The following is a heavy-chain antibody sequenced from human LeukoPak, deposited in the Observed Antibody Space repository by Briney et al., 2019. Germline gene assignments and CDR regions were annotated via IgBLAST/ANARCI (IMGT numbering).Heavy chain of an antibody. CDR2: ISSSSSYI. J-gene: IGHJ1*01. Sequence: GGSLRLSCAASGFTFSSYSMNWVRQAPGKGLEWVSSISSSSSYIYYADSVKGRFTISRDNAKNSLYLQMNSLRAEDTAVYYCAREGGPDSYDSSGYHLFQHWGQGTLVTVSS. CDR1: GFTFSSYS. V-gene: IGHV3-21*01. CDR3: AREGGPDSYDSSGYHLFQH. D-gene: IGHD3-22*01.